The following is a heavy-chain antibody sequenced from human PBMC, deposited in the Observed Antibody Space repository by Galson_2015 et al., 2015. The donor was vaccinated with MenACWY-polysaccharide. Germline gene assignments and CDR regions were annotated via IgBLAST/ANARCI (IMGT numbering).Heavy chain of an antibody. CDR1: GFTFGDYA. V-gene: IGHV3-49*04. J-gene: IGHJ4*02. Sequence: SLRLSCAASGFTFGDYAMAWVRQAPGKGLEWVGFIRCKASGETTGYAASVKGRFTITRDDSKSTAYLQMNSLQTEDTAIYYCTRDRTIDYWGQGTLVTVSS. CDR3: TRDRTIDY. CDR2: IRCKASGETT.